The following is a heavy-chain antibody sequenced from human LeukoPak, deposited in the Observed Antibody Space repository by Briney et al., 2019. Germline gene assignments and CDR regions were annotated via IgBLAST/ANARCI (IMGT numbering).Heavy chain of an antibody. CDR3: ARGDGRDGYKGKLDY. CDR1: SGSFSGYY. CDR2: INHSGST. J-gene: IGHJ4*02. Sequence: SETLSLTCAVYSGSFSGYYWSWIRQPPGKGLEWIGEINHSGSTSHNPSLKSRVTISVDTSKNQFSLKLTSVTAADTALHYCARGDGRDGYKGKLDYWGQGTLVTVSS. V-gene: IGHV4-34*01. D-gene: IGHD5-24*01.